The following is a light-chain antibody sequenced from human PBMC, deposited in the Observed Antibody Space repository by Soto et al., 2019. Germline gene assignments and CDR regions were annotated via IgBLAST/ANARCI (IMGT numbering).Light chain of an antibody. Sequence: DIQMTQSPSSLSASVGDRVTITCRASQSISSYLNWYQQKPGKAPKLLIYAASSLQSGVPSRFSGSGSVTDFTITISSLQPEDFATYYCQQSYSTLRTFGQGTKVEIK. V-gene: IGKV1-39*01. CDR3: QQSYSTLRT. CDR1: QSISSY. J-gene: IGKJ1*01. CDR2: AAS.